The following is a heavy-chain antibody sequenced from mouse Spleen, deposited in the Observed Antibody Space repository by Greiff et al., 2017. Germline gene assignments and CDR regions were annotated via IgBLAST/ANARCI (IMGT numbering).Heavy chain of an antibody. Sequence: QVQLQQSGAELVRPGASVKLSCKASGYTFTSYGISWVKQRTGQGLEWIGEIYPRSGNTYYNEKFKGKATLTADKSSSTAYMELRSLTSEDSAVYFCAIATDFAYWGQGTLVTVSA. CDR1: GYTFTSYG. CDR2: IYPRSGNT. CDR3: AIATDFAY. J-gene: IGHJ3*01. D-gene: IGHD1-1*01. V-gene: IGHV1-81*01.